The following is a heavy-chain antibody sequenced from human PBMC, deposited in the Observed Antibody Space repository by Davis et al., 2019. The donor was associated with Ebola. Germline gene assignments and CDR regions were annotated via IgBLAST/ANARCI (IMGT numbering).Heavy chain of an antibody. J-gene: IGHJ4*02. CDR2: ISYDGSNK. Sequence: GESLKISCAASGFTFSNYGMHWVRQAPGKGLEWVAVISYDGSNKYYADSVKGRFTISRDNSKNTLYLQMNSLRAEDTAVYYCANGLLWFGELLSSDQNYFDYWGQGTLVTVSS. V-gene: IGHV3-30*18. CDR3: ANGLLWFGELLSSDQNYFDY. CDR1: GFTFSNYG. D-gene: IGHD3-10*01.